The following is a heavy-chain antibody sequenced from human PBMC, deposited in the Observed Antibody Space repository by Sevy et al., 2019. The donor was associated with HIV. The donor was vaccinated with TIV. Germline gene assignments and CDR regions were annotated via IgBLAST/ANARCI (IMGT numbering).Heavy chain of an antibody. CDR2: IYPGVSDT. V-gene: IGHV5-51*01. Sequence: GESLKISCKGSGYSFTSYWIGWVRQMPGKGLEWMGIIYPGVSDTRYSPSFQGQVTISADKSISTAYLQWSSLKASDTAMYYCARHVYCSGGSCYSDYWGQGTLVTVSS. CDR3: ARHVYCSGGSCYSDY. CDR1: GYSFTSYW. D-gene: IGHD2-15*01. J-gene: IGHJ4*02.